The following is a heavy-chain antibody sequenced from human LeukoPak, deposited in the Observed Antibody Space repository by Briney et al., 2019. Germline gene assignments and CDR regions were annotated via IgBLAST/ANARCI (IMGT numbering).Heavy chain of an antibody. CDR3: ARRTSRYYMDV. V-gene: IGHV4-39*01. CDR2: IYYSGNT. CDR1: GGSISSSSYY. D-gene: IGHD2-2*01. Sequence: SETLSLTCTVSGGSISSSSYYWGWIRQPPGKGLEWTGSIYYSGNTYYNPSLKSRVTISVDTSKNQFSLKLSSVTAADTAVYYCARRTSRYYMDVWGKGTTVTVSS. J-gene: IGHJ6*03.